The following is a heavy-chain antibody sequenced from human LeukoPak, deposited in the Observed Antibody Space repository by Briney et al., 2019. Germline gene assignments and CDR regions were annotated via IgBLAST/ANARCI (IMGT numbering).Heavy chain of an antibody. V-gene: IGHV1-69*13. J-gene: IGHJ5*02. CDR2: IIPIFGTV. CDR3: ARDSADTIFGVAGNWFDP. CDR1: GGTFSSYA. D-gene: IGHD3-3*01. Sequence: SVKVSCKASGGTFSSYAISWVRQAPGQGLEWMGGIIPIFGTVNYAQKFQGRVTITADESTSTAYMELSSLRSEDTAVYYCARDSADTIFGVAGNWFDPWGQGTLVTVSS.